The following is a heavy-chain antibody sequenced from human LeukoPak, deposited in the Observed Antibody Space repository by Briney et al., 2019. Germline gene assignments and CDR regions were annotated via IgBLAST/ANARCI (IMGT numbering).Heavy chain of an antibody. CDR3: ARVSSGSYYILDY. D-gene: IGHD1-26*01. Sequence: PGGSLRLSCAASGFTLSSYDINWVRQAPGKGLEWVSYISSSGSTIYYADSVKGRLTISRDNAKNSLYLQMSSLRAEDTAVYYCARVSSGSYYILDYWGQGTLVTVSS. J-gene: IGHJ4*02. V-gene: IGHV3-48*03. CDR2: ISSSGSTI. CDR1: GFTLSSYD.